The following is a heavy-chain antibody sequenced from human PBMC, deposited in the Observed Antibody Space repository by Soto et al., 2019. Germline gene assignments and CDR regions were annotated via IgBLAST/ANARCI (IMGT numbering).Heavy chain of an antibody. J-gene: IGHJ4*02. CDR1: GFSFSTYT. D-gene: IGHD3-3*01. CDR2: ISSSGGNT. CDR3: AKDLRTGVATTYFDY. V-gene: IGHV3-23*01. Sequence: GGSLRLSCAASGFSFSTYTMSWVRQAPGKGLEWVSGISSSGGNTYYSDSVKGRFTISRDNSKDTLFLQMNRLGAEDTALYFCAKDLRTGVATTYFDYWGQGNLVTVYS.